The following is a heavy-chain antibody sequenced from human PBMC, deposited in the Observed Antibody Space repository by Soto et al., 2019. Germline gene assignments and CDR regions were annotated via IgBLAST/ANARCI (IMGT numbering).Heavy chain of an antibody. V-gene: IGHV4-59*01. J-gene: IGHJ6*03. D-gene: IGHD5-12*01. Sequence: PSETLSLTCTVSGGSISSYYWSWIRQPPGKGLEWIGYIYYSGSTNYNPSLKSRVTISVDTSKNQFSLKLSSVTAADTAVYYCARVGGYEPYYYYYMDVWGKGTTVTVS. CDR1: GGSISSYY. CDR2: IYYSGST. CDR3: ARVGGYEPYYYYYMDV.